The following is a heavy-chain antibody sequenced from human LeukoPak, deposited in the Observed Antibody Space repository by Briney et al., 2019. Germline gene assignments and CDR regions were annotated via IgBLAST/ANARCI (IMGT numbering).Heavy chain of an antibody. Sequence: GASVKVSCKASGYTFTGYYMHWVRQAPGQGLEWMGWINPNSGGTNYAQKFQGRVTMTRDTSISTAYMELSRLRSDDTAVYYCARDPSLAVAGTVWFDPWGQGTLVTVSS. V-gene: IGHV1-2*02. D-gene: IGHD6-19*01. CDR1: GYTFTGYY. CDR2: INPNSGGT. J-gene: IGHJ5*02. CDR3: ARDPSLAVAGTVWFDP.